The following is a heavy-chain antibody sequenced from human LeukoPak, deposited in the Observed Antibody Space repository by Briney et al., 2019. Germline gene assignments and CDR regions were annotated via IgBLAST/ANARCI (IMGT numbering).Heavy chain of an antibody. CDR1: GFTFSTYS. Sequence: GGSLRLSCAASGFTFSTYSMKWVRQAPGKGLEWVSVIYSGGSTYYADSVKGRFTISRDNSKNTLYLQMNSLRAEDTAVYYCVSSAGIYDYVWGSYRYWGQGTLVTVSS. J-gene: IGHJ4*02. V-gene: IGHV3-53*01. CDR3: VSSAGIYDYVWGSYRY. D-gene: IGHD3-16*02. CDR2: IYSGGST.